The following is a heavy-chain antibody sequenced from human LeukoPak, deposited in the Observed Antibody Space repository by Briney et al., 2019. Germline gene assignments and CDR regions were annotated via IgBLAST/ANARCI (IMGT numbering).Heavy chain of an antibody. CDR3: AKGYITSWYYFEY. V-gene: IGHV3-30*02. CDR2: IWNDGSNK. Sequence: GGSLRLSCVASGFMFSVYGMHWVRQAPGKGLEWVAVIWNDGSNKYYADSVKGRFTISRDNSKNTLYLQMNSLRAEDTAVYYCAKGYITSWYYFEYWGQGTLVTVSS. CDR1: GFMFSVYG. J-gene: IGHJ4*02. D-gene: IGHD6-13*01.